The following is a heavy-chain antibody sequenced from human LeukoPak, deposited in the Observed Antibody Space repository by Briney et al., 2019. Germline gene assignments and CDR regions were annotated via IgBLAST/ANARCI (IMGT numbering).Heavy chain of an antibody. CDR2: ISSSGGSV. CDR1: GFTFSSYE. Sequence: GGSLRLSCAASGFTFSSYEMNWVRQAPGKGLEWVSYISSSGGSVYYADSVKGRFTISRDNGKNSLYLQMSSLRAEDTAVYYCGRVGYDILTGYRLGFDPWGQGTLVTVSS. J-gene: IGHJ5*02. V-gene: IGHV3-48*03. D-gene: IGHD3-9*01. CDR3: GRVGYDILTGYRLGFDP.